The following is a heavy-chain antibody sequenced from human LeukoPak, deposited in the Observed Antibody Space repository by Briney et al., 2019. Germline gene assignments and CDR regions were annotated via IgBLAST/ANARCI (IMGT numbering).Heavy chain of an antibody. CDR1: GFTFSTYG. J-gene: IGHJ4*02. D-gene: IGHD3-22*01. CDR3: AKYYDGSGCPGY. Sequence: HPGRSLILSCAASGFTFSTYGMHWVRQAPGKGLEWVAVISSEGSNKYYADSVKGRFTISRDNSKNTLYLQMNSLRAEDTAVYYCAKYYDGSGCPGYWGQGTLVTVSS. V-gene: IGHV3-30*18. CDR2: ISSEGSNK.